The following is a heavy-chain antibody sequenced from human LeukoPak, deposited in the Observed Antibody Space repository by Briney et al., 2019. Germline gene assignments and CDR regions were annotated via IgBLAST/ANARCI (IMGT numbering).Heavy chain of an antibody. CDR3: ARGGSYQVPFDY. CDR1: GGSISRSSYY. V-gene: IGHV4-39*07. CDR2: IYYSGST. D-gene: IGHD1-26*01. Sequence: SETLSLTCTVSGGSISRSSYYWGCIRQPPGKGLEWIGSIYYSGSTNYNPSLKSRVTISVDTSKNQFSLKLSSVTAADTAVYYCARGGSYQVPFDYWGQGTLVTVSS. J-gene: IGHJ4*02.